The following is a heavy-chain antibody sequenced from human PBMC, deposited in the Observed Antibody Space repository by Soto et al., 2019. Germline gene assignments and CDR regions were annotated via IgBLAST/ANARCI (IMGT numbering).Heavy chain of an antibody. J-gene: IGHJ2*01. V-gene: IGHV5-51*01. CDR2: VYPTDSDT. D-gene: IGHD3-22*01. Sequence: PGESLKISFKGSGYSFSSYLICWVRQMPVKGLEWMGNVYPTDSDTRYSPSFQGQVTMSADKSLSTAYLQWSSLRASDTAMYYCAGRLTDYDSDGNFDLWGRGNLVTVCS. CDR3: AGRLTDYDSDGNFDL. CDR1: GYSFSSYL.